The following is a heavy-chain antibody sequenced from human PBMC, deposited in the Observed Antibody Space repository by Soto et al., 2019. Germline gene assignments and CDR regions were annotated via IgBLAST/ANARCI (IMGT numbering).Heavy chain of an antibody. Sequence: PGGSLRLSCAASGSTFSSYSMNWVRQAPGKGLEWVSSISSSSSYIYYADSVKGRFTISRDNAKNSLYLQMNSLRAEDTAVYYCARVGYSSSSFFDYYGMDVWGQGTTVTVSS. CDR3: ARVGYSSSSFFDYYGMDV. D-gene: IGHD6-13*01. V-gene: IGHV3-21*01. CDR2: ISSSSSYI. CDR1: GSTFSSYS. J-gene: IGHJ6*02.